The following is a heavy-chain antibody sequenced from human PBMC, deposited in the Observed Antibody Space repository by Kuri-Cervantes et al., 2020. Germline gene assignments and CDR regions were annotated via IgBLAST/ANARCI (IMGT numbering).Heavy chain of an antibody. CDR1: GFTFNNAW. Sequence: GESLKISCAASGFTFNNAWMTWVRQAPGKGLEWVGRIKSKNDGGTTAYGEPVKGRFTISRDDSKNTHYLQMNSLKTEDTAVYYCIGRAPSIAARLYYYMDVWGKGTTVTVSS. J-gene: IGHJ6*03. D-gene: IGHD6-6*01. CDR3: IGRAPSIAARLYYYMDV. CDR2: IKSKNDGGTT. V-gene: IGHV3-15*01.